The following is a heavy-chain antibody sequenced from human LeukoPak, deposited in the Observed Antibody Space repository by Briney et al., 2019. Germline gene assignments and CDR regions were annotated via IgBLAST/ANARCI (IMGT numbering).Heavy chain of an antibody. D-gene: IGHD2-2*01. CDR2: IYYSGST. Sequence: LRLSCPAAGFTVSNNYITWIRQPPGKGLEWIGYIYYSGSTYYNPSLKSRVTMSVDTSKNQFSLKLSSVTAADAAVYYCARYCYTTSYYLGKTFDIWGQGTIVTVSS. J-gene: IGHJ3*02. V-gene: IGHV4-30-4*08. CDR3: ARYCYTTSYYLGKTFDI. CDR1: GFTVSNNY.